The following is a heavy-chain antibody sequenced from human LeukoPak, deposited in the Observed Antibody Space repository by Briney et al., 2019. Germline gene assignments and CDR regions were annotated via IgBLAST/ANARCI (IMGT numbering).Heavy chain of an antibody. J-gene: IGHJ3*02. D-gene: IGHD2-15*01. CDR1: GGSISSGTYY. CDR2: INYSGSA. V-gene: IGHV4-31*03. CDR3: ARKSGGYSAADFDI. Sequence: PSETLSLTCTVSGGSISSGTYYWSWIRQHPGKGLEWIGSINYSGSAYYTPSLKSRLTISVDTSKNQFALRLSSVTAADTALYYCARKSGGYSAADFDIWGQGTMVTVSS.